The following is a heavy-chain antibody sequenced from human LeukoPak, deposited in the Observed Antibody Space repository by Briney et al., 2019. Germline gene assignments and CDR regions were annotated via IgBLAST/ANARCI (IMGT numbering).Heavy chain of an antibody. J-gene: IGHJ6*02. CDR1: GFTFSNYY. D-gene: IGHD2-21*01. CDR2: ICYNGSNK. Sequence: PGGSLRLSCTASGFTFSNYYMHWVRQAPGKGLEGMGIICYNGSNKYYAHTVKGRFTISRDNSKNTLYLQMNSLRAEDTAVYYCARADIFAYYPGIDVWGQGTTVTVSS. CDR3: ARADIFAYYPGIDV. V-gene: IGHV3-30*19.